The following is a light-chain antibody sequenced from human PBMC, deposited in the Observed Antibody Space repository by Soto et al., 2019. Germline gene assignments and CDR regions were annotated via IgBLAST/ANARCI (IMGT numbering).Light chain of an antibody. CDR2: GAS. CDR1: QDVGTW. CDR3: QQAHSFPRT. Sequence: DIQMTQSPSSVSASVGDRVTINCRASQDVGTWLAWYQQQPGKAPELLIFGASSLQTGVPSRFSGSGSGTDFTLTISSLQPEDFGTYYCQQAHSFPRTFGQGTRLEIK. V-gene: IGKV1-12*01. J-gene: IGKJ5*01.